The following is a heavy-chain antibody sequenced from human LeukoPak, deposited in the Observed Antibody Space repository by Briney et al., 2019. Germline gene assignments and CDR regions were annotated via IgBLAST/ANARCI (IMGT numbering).Heavy chain of an antibody. V-gene: IGHV1-69*01. J-gene: IGHJ4*02. CDR1: AGTFSSYA. Sequence: ASVKVSCKASAGTFSSYAISWVRQAPGQGLEWVGGIIPIFGTANYAQKYQGRVTITADESTSTAYMELSSLRSEDTAVYYCASDDSSGYYGSAMKSFDYWGQGTLVTVSS. D-gene: IGHD3-22*01. CDR2: IIPIFGTA. CDR3: ASDDSSGYYGSAMKSFDY.